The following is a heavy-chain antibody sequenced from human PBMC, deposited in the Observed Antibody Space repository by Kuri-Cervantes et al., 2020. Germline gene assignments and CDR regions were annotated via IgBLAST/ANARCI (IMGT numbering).Heavy chain of an antibody. J-gene: IGHJ3*02. V-gene: IGHV3-21*01. Sequence: GESLKISCAASGFTFSSYSMNWVRQAPGKGLEWVSSISSSSSYIYYADSVEGRFTISRDNAKNSLYLQMNSLRAEDTAVYYCARDMTTVTTDAFDIWGQGTTVTVSS. CDR2: ISSSSSYI. D-gene: IGHD4-17*01. CDR1: GFTFSSYS. CDR3: ARDMTTVTTDAFDI.